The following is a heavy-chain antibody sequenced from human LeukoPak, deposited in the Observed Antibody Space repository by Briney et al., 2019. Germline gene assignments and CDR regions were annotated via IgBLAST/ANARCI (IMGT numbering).Heavy chain of an antibody. CDR1: GGSISSGSYY. D-gene: IGHD3-10*01. Sequence: SETLSLTCTVSGGSISSGSYYWSWIRPPAGKGLEWIGRIYTSGSTNYNPSLKSRVTISVDTSKNQFSLKLSSVTAADTAVYYCARDAYYYGSESYFFDFWGQGTLVTVSS. V-gene: IGHV4-61*02. CDR3: ARDAYYYGSESYFFDF. CDR2: IYTSGST. J-gene: IGHJ4*02.